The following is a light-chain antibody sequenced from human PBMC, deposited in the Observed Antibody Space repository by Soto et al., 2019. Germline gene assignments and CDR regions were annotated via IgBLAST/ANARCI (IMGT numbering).Light chain of an antibody. CDR3: SSCRRANTRV. Sequence: QSVLTQPPSVSGAPGQRVTISCTGSSSNIGAGYDVHWYQQLPGTAPKLLIYGNSNRPSGVPDRFSGSKSGTSASLAITGLQAEDEADYFCSSCRRANTRVFGGGTKLTLL. V-gene: IGLV1-40*01. CDR2: GNS. J-gene: IGLJ3*02. CDR1: SSNIGAGYD.